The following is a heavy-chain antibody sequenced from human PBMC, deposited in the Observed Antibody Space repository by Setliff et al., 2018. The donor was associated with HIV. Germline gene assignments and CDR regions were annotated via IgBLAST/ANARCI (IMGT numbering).Heavy chain of an antibody. CDR1: GFTFSNYG. CDR3: ARDVGFPLYYFDY. D-gene: IGHD1-26*01. V-gene: IGHV3-30*02. Sequence: GGSLRLSCAASGFTFSNYGMHWIRQAPDKGLEWVAFIRFDGGDKYYADSVKGRFTISRDNPKNALYLQMDSLRDEDTAVYYCARDVGFPLYYFDYWGQGTLVTVSS. J-gene: IGHJ4*02. CDR2: IRFDGGDK.